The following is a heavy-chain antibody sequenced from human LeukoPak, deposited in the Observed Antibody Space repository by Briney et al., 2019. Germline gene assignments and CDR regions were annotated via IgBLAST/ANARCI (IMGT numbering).Heavy chain of an antibody. D-gene: IGHD3-10*01. J-gene: IGHJ6*03. Sequence: APVKVSCMASGYTFTAYYMRWVRQAPGHGLEWMGIINTSSGTTTYAQRFQGRVAITRDTSARTVYMELSSLTSEDTAVYFCSRDPGLTSNYYYMDVWGKGTTVTVSS. CDR2: INTSSGTT. CDR3: SRDPGLTSNYYYMDV. CDR1: GYTFTAYY. V-gene: IGHV1-46*01.